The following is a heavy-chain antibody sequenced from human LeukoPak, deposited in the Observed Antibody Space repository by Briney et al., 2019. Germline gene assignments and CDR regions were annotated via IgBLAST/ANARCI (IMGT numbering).Heavy chain of an antibody. CDR1: GGTFSSYA. V-gene: IGHV1-69*04. D-gene: IGHD3-10*01. CDR3: ARRSSLRGSYFDY. Sequence: SVKVSWKASGGTFSSYAISWVRQAPGQGLEWMGRIIPILGIANYAQKFQGRVTITADKSTSTAYMELSSLRSEDTAVYYCARRSSLRGSYFDYWGQGTLVTVSS. J-gene: IGHJ4*02. CDR2: IIPILGIA.